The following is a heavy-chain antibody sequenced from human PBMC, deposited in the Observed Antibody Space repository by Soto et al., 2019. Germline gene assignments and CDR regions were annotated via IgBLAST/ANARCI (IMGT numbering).Heavy chain of an antibody. V-gene: IGHV1-18*01. D-gene: IGHD3-3*02. J-gene: IGHJ3*02. CDR1: GYTFSTYG. Sequence: ASVKVSCKASGYTFSTYGITWVRQAPGQGLDWMGWINPLKGDTKSAANFQDRVTMTTDTSTRTAYMELRSLRSDDTAVYYCARVKVHADILGAFDIWGQGTLVTVSS. CDR3: ARVKVHADILGAFDI. CDR2: INPLKGDT.